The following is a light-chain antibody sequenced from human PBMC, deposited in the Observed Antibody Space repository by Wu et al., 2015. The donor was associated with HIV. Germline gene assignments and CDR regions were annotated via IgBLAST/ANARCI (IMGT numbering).Light chain of an antibody. CDR3: QQYNNWPRT. CDR2: GTS. CDR1: QSISNN. Sequence: EIVMTQSPATLSVSPGERATLSCRASQSISNNLAWYQQKPGQAPRLLFYGTSTRATGIPARFSGSRSGTEFTLTISSMQSEDFAIYYCQQYNNWPRTFGQGTKVEIK. V-gene: IGKV3-15*01. J-gene: IGKJ1*01.